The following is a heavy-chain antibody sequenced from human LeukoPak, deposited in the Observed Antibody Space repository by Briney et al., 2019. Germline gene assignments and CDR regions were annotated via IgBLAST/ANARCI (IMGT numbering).Heavy chain of an antibody. J-gene: IGHJ4*02. V-gene: IGHV1-8*01. CDR2: MNPNSGNT. D-gene: IGHD3-9*01. Sequence: ASVKVSCKASGYTFTSYDINWVRQATGQGLEWMGWMNPNSGNTGYAQKFQGRVTMTRNTSISTASMELSSLRSYDTAVYYCAILLEYYAFSAGSAKDYWGQGTLVTVSS. CDR3: AILLEYYAFSAGSAKDY. CDR1: GYTFTSYD.